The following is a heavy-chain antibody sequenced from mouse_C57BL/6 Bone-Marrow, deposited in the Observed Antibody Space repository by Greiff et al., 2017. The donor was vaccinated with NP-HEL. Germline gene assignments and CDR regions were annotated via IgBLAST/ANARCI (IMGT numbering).Heavy chain of an antibody. V-gene: IGHV3-6*01. D-gene: IGHD2-3*01. CDR2: ISYDGSN. Sequence: EVQLVESGPGLVKPSQSLSLTCSVTGYSITSGYYWNWIRQFPGNQLEWMGYISYDGSNNYNPSLKNRISITRDTSKNQFFLKLNSVTTEDTATYYCAREDGYHWYFDVWGTGTTVTVSS. CDR1: GYSITSGYY. CDR3: AREDGYHWYFDV. J-gene: IGHJ1*03.